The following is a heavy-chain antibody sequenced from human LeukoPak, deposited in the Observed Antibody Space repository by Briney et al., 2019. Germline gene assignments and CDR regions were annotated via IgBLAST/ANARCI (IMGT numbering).Heavy chain of an antibody. V-gene: IGHV4-39*01. CDR2: IYYSGST. CDR3: ARMYSSSWYVKGNWFDP. Sequence: SETLSLTCTVSGGSISSSSYYWGWIRQPPGKGLEWIGSIYYSGSTYYNPSLKSRVTISVDTSKNQFSQKLSSVTAADTAVYCCARMYSSSWYVKGNWFDPWGQGTLVTVSS. D-gene: IGHD6-13*01. J-gene: IGHJ5*02. CDR1: GGSISSSSYY.